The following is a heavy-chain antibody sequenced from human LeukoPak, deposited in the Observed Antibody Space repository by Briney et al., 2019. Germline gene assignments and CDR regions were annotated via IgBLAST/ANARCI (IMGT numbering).Heavy chain of an antibody. CDR3: ARAVDYRNYFDY. D-gene: IGHD4-11*01. J-gene: IGHJ4*02. CDR2: IYHSGTT. V-gene: IGHV4-31*03. CDR1: GDSMTRGGYY. Sequence: SETLSLTCTVSGDSMTRGGYYWSWVRQPPGKGLEWIGFIYHSGTTFYNPSLEGRAAISVDTSQNQFSLKLTSVTAADTAVYYCARAVDYRNYFDYWGQGTLVTVSS.